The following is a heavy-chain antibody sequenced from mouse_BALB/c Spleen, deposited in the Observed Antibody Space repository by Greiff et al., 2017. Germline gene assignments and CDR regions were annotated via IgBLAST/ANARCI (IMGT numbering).Heavy chain of an antibody. CDR1: GYSITSDYA. D-gene: IGHD1-1*02. CDR2: ISYSGST. J-gene: IGHJ4*01. CDR3: ARSNYDYYAMDY. Sequence: EVQLQESGPGLVKPSQSLSLTCTVTGYSITSDYAWNWIRQFPGNKLEWMGYISYSGSTSYNPSLKSRISITRDTSKNQFFLQLNSVTTEDTATYYGARSNYDYYAMDYWGQGTSVTGSS. V-gene: IGHV3-2*02.